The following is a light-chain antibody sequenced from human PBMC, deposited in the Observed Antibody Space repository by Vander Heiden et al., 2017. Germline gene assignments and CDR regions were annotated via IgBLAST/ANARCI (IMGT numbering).Light chain of an antibody. J-gene: IGLJ3*02. V-gene: IGLV5-45*03. CDR1: SGINVGTYR. CDR3: MIWHSSAWV. Sequence: QAVLTQPSSLSASPGASASLTCTLRSGINVGTYRIYWYQQKPGSPPQYRLRYKSDSDKQQGSGVPSRFSGSKDASANAGILLISGLQAEDEDDYYCMIWHSSAWVFGGGTKLTVL. CDR2: YKSDSDK.